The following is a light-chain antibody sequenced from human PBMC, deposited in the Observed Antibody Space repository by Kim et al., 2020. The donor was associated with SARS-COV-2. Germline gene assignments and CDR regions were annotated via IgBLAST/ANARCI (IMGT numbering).Light chain of an antibody. CDR3: SSYTSSSTWV. CDR2: DVS. CDR1: SSDVGGYNY. Sequence: GQSITISCTGTSSDVGGYNYVSWYQQHPGKAPKLMIYDVSKRPSGVSNRFSGSKSGNTASLTISGLPAEDEADYYCSSYTSSSTWVFGGGTKLTVL. J-gene: IGLJ3*02. V-gene: IGLV2-14*04.